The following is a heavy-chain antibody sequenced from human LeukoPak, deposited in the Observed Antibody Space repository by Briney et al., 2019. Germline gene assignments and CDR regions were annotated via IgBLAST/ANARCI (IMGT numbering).Heavy chain of an antibody. J-gene: IGHJ6*02. D-gene: IGHD2-15*01. CDR1: GFTFSSYW. CDR3: ARDATRGYYYYGMDV. Sequence: PGGSLRLSCAVSGFTFSSYWMHWVRQAPGKGLVWVSRINSDGSNTNYADSVKGRFTISRDNAKNTLYLQMNSLRAEDTAVYYCARDATRGYYYYGMDVWGQGTTVTVSS. V-gene: IGHV3-74*01. CDR2: INSDGSNT.